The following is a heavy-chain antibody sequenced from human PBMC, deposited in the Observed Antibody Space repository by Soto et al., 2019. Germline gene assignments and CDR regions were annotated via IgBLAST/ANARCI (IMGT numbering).Heavy chain of an antibody. CDR2: TAASGGST. CDR3: AKTERVATRYYFDY. D-gene: IGHD5-12*01. Sequence: GGSLRLSCAASGFTFNNYAMSWVRQAPGKGLEWVSATAASGGSTFYADSVKGRSTISRDNSRNTLSLQMNGLRAEDTAVYYCAKTERVATRYYFDYWGQGALVTVSS. CDR1: GFTFNNYA. V-gene: IGHV3-23*01. J-gene: IGHJ4*02.